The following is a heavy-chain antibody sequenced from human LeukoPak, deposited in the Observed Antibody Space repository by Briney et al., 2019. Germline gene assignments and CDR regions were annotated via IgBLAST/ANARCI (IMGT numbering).Heavy chain of an antibody. D-gene: IGHD1-1*01. V-gene: IGHV3-23*01. CDR2: ISGSGGST. J-gene: IGHJ5*02. Sequence: PGGSLRLSCAASGFTFSNYAMSWVRQAPGKGLEWVSAISGSGGSTYYADSVKGRFTISRDNSKNTLYLQMNSLRAEDTAVYYCAKLPSGSGTVYWFDPWGQGTLVTVSS. CDR1: GFTFSNYA. CDR3: AKLPSGSGTVYWFDP.